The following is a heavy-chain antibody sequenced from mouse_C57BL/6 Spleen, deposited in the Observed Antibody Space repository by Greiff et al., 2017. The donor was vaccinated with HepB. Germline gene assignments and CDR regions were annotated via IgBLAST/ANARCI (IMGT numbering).Heavy chain of an antibody. CDR2: IYPGDGDT. Sequence: QVQLQQSGAELVKPGASVKISCKASGYAFSSYWMNWVKQRPGKGLEWIGQIYPGDGDTNYNGKFKGKATLTADKSSSTAYMQLSSLTSEDSAVYFCARRGTGTWYFDVWGTGTTVTVSS. D-gene: IGHD4-1*01. V-gene: IGHV1-80*01. J-gene: IGHJ1*03. CDR1: GYAFSSYW. CDR3: ARRGTGTWYFDV.